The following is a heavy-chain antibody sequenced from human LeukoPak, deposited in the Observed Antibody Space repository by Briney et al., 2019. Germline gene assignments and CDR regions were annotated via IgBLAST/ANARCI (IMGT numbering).Heavy chain of an antibody. V-gene: IGHV1-2*02. Sequence: ASVNVSCKASGYTFTDYYIHWVRQAPGQGLEWMGWINPKTGSTNYPQKFQGRVTMTRDTSISTVNMELSGLRSDDTAVYFCARDLEDVFDIWGQGTMVTVSS. D-gene: IGHD1-1*01. CDR2: INPKTGST. CDR1: GYTFTDYY. J-gene: IGHJ3*02. CDR3: ARDLEDVFDI.